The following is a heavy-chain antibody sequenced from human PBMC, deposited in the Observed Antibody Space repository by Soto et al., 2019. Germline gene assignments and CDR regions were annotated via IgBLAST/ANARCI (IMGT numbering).Heavy chain of an antibody. D-gene: IGHD6-13*01. J-gene: IGHJ4*02. CDR2: IWYDGSNK. CDR3: ARVAAAGFALDY. V-gene: IGHV3-33*01. Sequence: GSLRLSCAASGFTFSSYGMHWVRQAPGKGLEWVAVIWYDGSNKYYADSVKGRFTISRDNSKNTLYLQMNSLRAEDTAVYYCARVAAAGFALDYWGQGTLVTVYS. CDR1: GFTFSSYG.